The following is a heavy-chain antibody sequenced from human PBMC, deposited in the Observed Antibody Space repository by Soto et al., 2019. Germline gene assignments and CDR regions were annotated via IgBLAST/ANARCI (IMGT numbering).Heavy chain of an antibody. CDR3: ARVGPWVPYYYDSSPYTFENWFDP. CDR1: GYSISSSNW. D-gene: IGHD3-22*01. V-gene: IGHV4-28*03. CDR2: IYHGGST. Sequence: SETLSLTCAVSGYSISSSNWWGWIRQPPGKGLEWIGYIYHGGSTYYNPSLNSRVTLSIDMTNNHVSLILNSVTAADTAVYYCARVGPWVPYYYDSSPYTFENWFDPWGQGTLVTVSS. J-gene: IGHJ5*02.